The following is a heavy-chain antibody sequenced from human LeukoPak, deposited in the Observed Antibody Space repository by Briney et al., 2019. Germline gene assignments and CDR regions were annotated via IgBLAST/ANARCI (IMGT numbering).Heavy chain of an antibody. D-gene: IGHD1-7*01. Sequence: GGSLRLSCAASGFIFSTYWMSWVRQAPGKGLEWVANIRQDGSEKFYVDSVKDRFTISRDNAKNSLDLQMDSLRAEDTAIYYCARDDNWNFKFDYWGQGALVIVSS. V-gene: IGHV3-7*03. J-gene: IGHJ4*02. CDR2: IRQDGSEK. CDR1: GFIFSTYW. CDR3: ARDDNWNFKFDY.